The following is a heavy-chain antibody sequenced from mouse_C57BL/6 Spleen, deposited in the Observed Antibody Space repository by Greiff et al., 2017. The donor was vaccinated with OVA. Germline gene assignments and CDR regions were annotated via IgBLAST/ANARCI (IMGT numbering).Heavy chain of an antibody. CDR2: ISSGSSTI. CDR3: ARHYGDWYFDV. V-gene: IGHV5-17*01. CDR1: GFTFSDYG. Sequence: EVKLVESGGGLVKPGGSLKLSCAASGFTFSDYGMHWVRQAPEKGLEWVAYISSGSSTIYYADTVKGRFTISRDNAKNTLFLQMTSLRSEDTAMYYCARHYGDWYFDVWGTGTTVTVSS. D-gene: IGHD1-1*01. J-gene: IGHJ1*03.